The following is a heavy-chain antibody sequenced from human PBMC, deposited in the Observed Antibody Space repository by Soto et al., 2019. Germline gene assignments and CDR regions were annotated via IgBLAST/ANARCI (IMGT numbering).Heavy chain of an antibody. J-gene: IGHJ4*02. CDR1: AGSIVSCGHY. CDR3: ARVRNSFFDY. D-gene: IGHD2-21*01. V-gene: IGHV4-31*03. CDR2: IYHSGST. Sequence: SETLSLTCTVSAGSIVSCGHYWSWFRQHPGKGLEWIGNIYHSGSTYFNPSLKSRVIISADTSKNQFSLKLSSVTAADTAVYFCARVRNSFFDYWGQGAVVTVSS.